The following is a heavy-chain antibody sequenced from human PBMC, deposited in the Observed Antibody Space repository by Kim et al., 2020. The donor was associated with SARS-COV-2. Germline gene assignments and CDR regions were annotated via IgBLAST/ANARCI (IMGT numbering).Heavy chain of an antibody. CDR2: ISYDGSNK. V-gene: IGHV3-30-3*01. D-gene: IGHD6-13*01. J-gene: IGHJ3*02. CDR1: GFTFSSYA. CDR3: VREREGIANDAFDI. Sequence: GGSLRLSCAASGFTFSSYAMHWVRQAPGKGLEWVAVISYDGSNKYYADSVKGRFTISRDNSKNTLYLQMNSLRAEDTAVYYCVREREGIANDAFDIWGQGTMVTVSS.